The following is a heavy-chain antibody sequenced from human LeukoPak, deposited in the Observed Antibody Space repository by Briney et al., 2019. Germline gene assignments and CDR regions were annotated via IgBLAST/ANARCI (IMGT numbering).Heavy chain of an antibody. CDR1: GFTFSSYS. D-gene: IGHD2-2*02. J-gene: IGHJ3*02. Sequence: GGSLRLSCAASGFTFSSYSMNWVRQAPGKGLEWVSYISSSSSTIYYADSVKGRFTISRDNAKNSLYLQMNSLRAEDTAVYYCAREPAAIPAHDAFDIWGQGTMVTVSS. CDR2: ISSSSSTI. V-gene: IGHV3-48*04. CDR3: AREPAAIPAHDAFDI.